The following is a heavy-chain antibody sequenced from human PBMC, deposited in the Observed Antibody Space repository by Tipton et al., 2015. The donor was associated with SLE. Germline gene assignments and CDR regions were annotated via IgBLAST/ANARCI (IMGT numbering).Heavy chain of an antibody. J-gene: IGHJ4*02. Sequence: TLSLTCTVSGGSISSGSYYWSWIRQPAGKGLEWIGYIYTSGNTNYNPSLKSRVTISVDTSKNQFSLKLSSVTAADTAVYYCASDFGGPDYWGQGTLVTVSS. CDR1: GGSISSGSYY. D-gene: IGHD2-15*01. CDR2: IYTSGNT. CDR3: ASDFGGPDY. V-gene: IGHV4-61*09.